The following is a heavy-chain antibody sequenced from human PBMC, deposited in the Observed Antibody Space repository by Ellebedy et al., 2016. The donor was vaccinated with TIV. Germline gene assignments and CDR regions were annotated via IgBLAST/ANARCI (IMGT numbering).Heavy chain of an antibody. V-gene: IGHV3-49*03. D-gene: IGHD4-17*01. CDR2: IRSKAYGGTT. CDR1: GFTFGDYA. Sequence: PGGSLRLSCTASGFTFGDYAMSWFRQAPGKGLEWVGFIRSKAYGGTTEYAASVKGRFTISRDDSKSIAYLQMNSLKTEDTAVYYCTSDRYYGDYLLDYWGQGTLVTVSS. CDR3: TSDRYYGDYLLDY. J-gene: IGHJ4*02.